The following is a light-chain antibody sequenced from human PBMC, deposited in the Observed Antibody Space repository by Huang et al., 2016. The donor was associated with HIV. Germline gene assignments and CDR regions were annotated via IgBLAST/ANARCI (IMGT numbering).Light chain of an antibody. CDR3: QQRTTWPLYT. Sequence: DIVLTQSPATLSLSPGERATLSCRASQRVSSYVAWYQQKPGQAPRLLIYDTSNRATGKPARFSGSGSGTDFTLTISSLEPEDFAVYYCQQRTTWPLYTFGQGTKLEIK. V-gene: IGKV3-11*01. J-gene: IGKJ2*01. CDR1: QRVSSY. CDR2: DTS.